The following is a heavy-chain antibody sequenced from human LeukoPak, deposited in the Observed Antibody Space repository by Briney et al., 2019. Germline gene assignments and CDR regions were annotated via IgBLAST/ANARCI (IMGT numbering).Heavy chain of an antibody. CDR3: ARDSFRYYDSSGYPFDY. D-gene: IGHD3-22*01. V-gene: IGHV3-21*01. CDR1: GFTFSSYA. Sequence: GGSLRLSCSASGFTFSSYAMHWVRQAPGKGLEWVSSISSSSSYIYYADSVKGRFTISRDNAKNSLYLQMNSLRAEDTAVYYCARDSFRYYDSSGYPFDYWGQGTLVTVSS. CDR2: ISSSSSYI. J-gene: IGHJ4*02.